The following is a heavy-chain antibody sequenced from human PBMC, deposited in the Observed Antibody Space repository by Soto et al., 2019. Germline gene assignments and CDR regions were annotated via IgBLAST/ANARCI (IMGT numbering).Heavy chain of an antibody. D-gene: IGHD3-16*01. Sequence: SVKVSCKASGGIFSNYGFSWVRQAPGQGLEWMGGIIPLFGKPSYAQKFKGRLIISADASTNRAYLDLYSLTTEDAGIYYCALFESDDDVWGSFRSWGQGTPVTVSS. CDR1: GGIFSNYG. CDR3: ALFESDDDVWGSFRS. J-gene: IGHJ5*02. V-gene: IGHV1-69*13. CDR2: IIPLFGKP.